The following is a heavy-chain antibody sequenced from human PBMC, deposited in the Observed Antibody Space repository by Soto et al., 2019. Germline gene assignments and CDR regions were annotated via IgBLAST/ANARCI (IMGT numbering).Heavy chain of an antibody. V-gene: IGHV4-59*01. CDR2: IDYSGST. J-gene: IGHJ4*02. D-gene: IGHD6-13*01. Sequence: QVQLQESGPGLVKPSETMSLTCTVSGGSISPYFWSWIRQPPGKGLEWIGYIDYSGSTKYNPSLKSRASMSLDTSERQFSLKLTSVTAADSAEYYCARGLAAGVAYWGRGSLVSVSP. CDR3: ARGLAAGVAY. CDR1: GGSISPYF.